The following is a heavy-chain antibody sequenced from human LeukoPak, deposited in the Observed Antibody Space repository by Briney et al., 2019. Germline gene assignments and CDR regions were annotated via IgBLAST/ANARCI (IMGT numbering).Heavy chain of an antibody. CDR2: IYYSGST. CDR1: GDSISSYY. CDR3: ARGLASIAARPTFY. Sequence: SETLSLTCTDSGDSISSYYWSWIRQPPGKGLEWIAYIYYSGSTNYNPSLKSRVTISVDTSKNQFSLKLSSGTAADTAVYYCARGLASIAARPTFYWGQGSLVTVSS. V-gene: IGHV4-59*01. J-gene: IGHJ4*02. D-gene: IGHD6-6*01.